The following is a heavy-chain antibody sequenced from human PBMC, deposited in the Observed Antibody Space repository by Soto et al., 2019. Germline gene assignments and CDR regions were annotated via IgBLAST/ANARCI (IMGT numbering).Heavy chain of an antibody. J-gene: IGHJ6*03. D-gene: IGHD6-19*01. Sequence: QVQLQESGPGLVKPSETLSLTCTVSGGSISSYYWSWIRQPPGKGLEWIGYIYYSGGTNYNPSLKSRVTISVDTSKNQFSLKLSSVTAADTAVYYCARLSSGWSNYYYYYMDVWGKGTTVTVSS. V-gene: IGHV4-59*08. CDR2: IYYSGGT. CDR3: ARLSSGWSNYYYYYMDV. CDR1: GGSISSYY.